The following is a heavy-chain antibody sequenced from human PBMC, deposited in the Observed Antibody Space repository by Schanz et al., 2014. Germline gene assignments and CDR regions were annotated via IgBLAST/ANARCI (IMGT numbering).Heavy chain of an antibody. CDR2: INPSGGST. CDR3: AGTYCSSTSCDTGYYYMDV. Sequence: QVQLVQSGAEVKKPGASVKVSCKASGVTFTSDSMHWVRQAPGQGLEWMGMINPSGGSTTYAQKFQGRVTITADRSTSTAYMELSSLRSEDTAVYYCAGTYCSSTSCDTGYYYMDVWGKGTTVTVSS. D-gene: IGHD2-2*02. CDR1: GVTFTSDS. V-gene: IGHV1-46*01. J-gene: IGHJ6*03.